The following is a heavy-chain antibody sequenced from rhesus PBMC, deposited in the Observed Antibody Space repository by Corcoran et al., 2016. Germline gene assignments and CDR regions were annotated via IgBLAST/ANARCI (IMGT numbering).Heavy chain of an antibody. D-gene: IGHD4-29*01. V-gene: IGHV1-138*01. CDR2: INPKTGGT. CDR3: ERDRDYGTFDY. CDR1: GYTCTDKH. Sequence: QVQLVQSRAEVKKPGSSVKVAGKASGYTCTDKHMHWERQAAGQGLGWMGEINPKTGGTNYAQKFQGRVTMTRDTSTSTGYMELSSLRSEDTAVYYCERDRDYGTFDYWGQGVLVTVSS. J-gene: IGHJ4*01.